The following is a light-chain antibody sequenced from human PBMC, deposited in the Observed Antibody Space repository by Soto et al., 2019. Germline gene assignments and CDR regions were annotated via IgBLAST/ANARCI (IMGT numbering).Light chain of an antibody. CDR3: QQYYTTPRT. Sequence: DIVMTQSPDSLAVSLGERATINCKSSQSVLNSSNKKNHLAWYQQKPGQPPKLLIYWASTRESGVPDRFSGSGSGTDFTLTISSLQAEDVAVYYCQQYYTTPRTFGQGTKLEIK. V-gene: IGKV4-1*01. CDR1: QSVLNSSNKKNH. CDR2: WAS. J-gene: IGKJ2*01.